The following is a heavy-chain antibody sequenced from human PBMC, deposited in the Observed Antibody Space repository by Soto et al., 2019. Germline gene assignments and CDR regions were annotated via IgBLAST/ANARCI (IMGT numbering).Heavy chain of an antibody. CDR1: GGSFSGYY. J-gene: IGHJ5*02. CDR3: AREAPSRRSGSYPYNWYGP. D-gene: IGHD1-26*01. V-gene: IGHV4-34*01. Sequence: SETLSLTCAVYGGSFSGYYWSWIRQPPGKGLEWIGEINHSGSTNYNPALKSRVTISVDTSKNQFSLKLGSVTAADTAVYYCAREAPSRRSGSYPYNWYGPRGQGTLVTVYS. CDR2: INHSGST.